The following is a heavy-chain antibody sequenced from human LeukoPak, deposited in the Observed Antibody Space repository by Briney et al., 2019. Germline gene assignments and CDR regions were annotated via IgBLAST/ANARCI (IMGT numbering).Heavy chain of an antibody. CDR3: ARDYYDFWSRDYYGMDV. V-gene: IGHV3-21*01. J-gene: IGHJ6*02. CDR2: ISSSSSYI. Sequence: GGSLRLSCAASGFTFSSCSMNWVRQAPGKGLEWVSSISSSSSYIYYADSVKGRFTISRDNAKNSLYLQMNSLRAEDTAVYYCARDYYDFWSRDYYGMDVWGQGTTVTVSS. CDR1: GFTFSSCS. D-gene: IGHD3-3*01.